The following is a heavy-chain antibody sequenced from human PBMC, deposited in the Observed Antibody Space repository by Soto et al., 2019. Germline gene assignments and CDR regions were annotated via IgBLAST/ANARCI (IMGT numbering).Heavy chain of an antibody. CDR2: ISGSGGST. J-gene: IGHJ5*02. D-gene: IGHD3-3*01. CDR3: AKVPYYDLWSGQNWFDP. V-gene: IGHV3-23*01. CDR1: GDSFGRYA. Sequence: GGYVKLASAASGDSFGRYAMSWVGNVQGKGLEWVSAISGSGGSTYYADSVKGRFTISRDNSKNTLYLQMNSLRAEDTAVYYCAKVPYYDLWSGQNWFDPWGQGT.